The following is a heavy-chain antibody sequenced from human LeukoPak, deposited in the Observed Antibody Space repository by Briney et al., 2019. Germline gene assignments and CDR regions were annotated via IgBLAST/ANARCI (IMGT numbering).Heavy chain of an antibody. J-gene: IGHJ6*02. CDR2: ISAYNGNT. Sequence: ASVKVSCKASGYTFTSYGISWVRQAPGQGLEWMGWISAYNGNTNYAQKLQGRVTMTTDTSTSTAYMELRSLRSDDTAVYYCARVFAVAGSWDYYGMDVWGQGTTVTVSS. V-gene: IGHV1-18*01. D-gene: IGHD6-19*01. CDR3: ARVFAVAGSWDYYGMDV. CDR1: GYTFTSYG.